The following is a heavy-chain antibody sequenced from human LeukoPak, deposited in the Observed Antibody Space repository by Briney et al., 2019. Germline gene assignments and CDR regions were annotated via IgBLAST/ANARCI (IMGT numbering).Heavy chain of an antibody. Sequence: PSETLSLTCTVSGYSISSGYYWGWIRQPPGKGLEWIGSIYHSGSTYYNPSLKSRVTISVDTSKNQFSLKLSSVTAADTAVYYCASGPSDLHSNDAFDIWGQGTMVTVSS. CDR3: ASGPSDLHSNDAFDI. J-gene: IGHJ3*02. CDR2: IYHSGST. D-gene: IGHD3-3*01. V-gene: IGHV4-38-2*02. CDR1: GYSISSGYY.